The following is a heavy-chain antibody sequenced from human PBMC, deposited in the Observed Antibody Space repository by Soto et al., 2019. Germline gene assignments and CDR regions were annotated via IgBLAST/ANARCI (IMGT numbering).Heavy chain of an antibody. CDR1: GGTFSSYA. V-gene: IGHV1-69*05. CDR3: SRLEATLSIDY. CDR2: IIPIFGTA. Sequence: QVQLVQSGAEVKKAGSSVKVSCKASGGTFSSYAISWVRQAPGQGLEWMGGIIPIFGTANYAQKFQGRVTITTDECTSTASMEPRTLRCEHTDVYSCSRLEATLSIDYWGQGTLVTVSS. J-gene: IGHJ4*02.